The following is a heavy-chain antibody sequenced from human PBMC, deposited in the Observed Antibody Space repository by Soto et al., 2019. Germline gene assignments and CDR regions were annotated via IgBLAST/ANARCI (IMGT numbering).Heavy chain of an antibody. V-gene: IGHV4-30-4*01. CDR2: IYYSGST. CDR3: ARVAPDLRYFDS. CDR1: GDSINSGYSY. J-gene: IGHJ4*02. Sequence: ASETLSLTCTVSGDSINSGYSYWSWVRQSPGKGLEWIGYIYYSGSTYYKPSLKSRLIISIDTPRNQFSLKLASATAADTAVYFCARVAPDLRYFDSWGQGTLVTVSS.